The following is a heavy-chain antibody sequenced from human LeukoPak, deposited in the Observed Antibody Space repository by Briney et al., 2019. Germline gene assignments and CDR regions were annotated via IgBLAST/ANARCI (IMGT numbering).Heavy chain of an antibody. CDR3: ARLGGITMVRGVSRYDY. D-gene: IGHD3-10*01. CDR1: GGSFSGYY. V-gene: IGHV4-34*01. J-gene: IGHJ4*02. Sequence: SETLSPTCAVYGGSFSGYYWSWIRQPPGKGLEWIGEINHSGSTNYNPSLKSRVTISVDTSKNQFSLKLSSVTAADTAVYYCARLGGITMVRGVSRYDYWGQGTLVTVSS. CDR2: INHSGST.